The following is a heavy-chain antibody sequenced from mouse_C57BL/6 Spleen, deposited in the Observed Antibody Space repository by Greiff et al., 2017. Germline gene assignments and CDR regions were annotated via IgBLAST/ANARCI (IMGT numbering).Heavy chain of an antibody. J-gene: IGHJ3*01. D-gene: IGHD2-4*01. CDR2: IDPSDSYT. Sequence: QVQLQQPGAELVKPGASVKLSCKASGYTFTSYWIQWVKQRPGQGLEWIGEIDPSDSYTNYNQTFKGKATLTVDTSSSTAYMQLSSLTAEDSAVYYCASLYDYSGFAYWGQGTLVTVSA. CDR3: ASLYDYSGFAY. CDR1: GYTFTSYW. V-gene: IGHV1-50*01.